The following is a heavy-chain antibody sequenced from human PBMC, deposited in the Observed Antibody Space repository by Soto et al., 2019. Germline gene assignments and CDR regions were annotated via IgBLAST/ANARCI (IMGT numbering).Heavy chain of an antibody. V-gene: IGHV4-39*01. CDR2: IYYSGST. Sequence: SETLSLTCTVSGGSISSSSYYWGWIRQPPGKGLEWIGSIYYSGSTYYNPSLKSRVTISVDTSKNQFSLKLSSVTAADTAVYYCARHRDSSGWLALDRTLTQYAFDIWGQGTMVTVSS. CDR3: ARHRDSSGWLALDRTLTQYAFDI. CDR1: GGSISSSSYY. D-gene: IGHD6-19*01. J-gene: IGHJ3*02.